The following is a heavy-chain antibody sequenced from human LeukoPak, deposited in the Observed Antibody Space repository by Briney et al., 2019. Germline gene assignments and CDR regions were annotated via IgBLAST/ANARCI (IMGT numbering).Heavy chain of an antibody. D-gene: IGHD3-22*01. J-gene: IGHJ4*02. Sequence: SQTLSLTCTVSGGSISSGSYYWSWIRQPAGKGLEWIVRIYTSGSTNYNPSLKSRVTISVDTSKNQFSLKLSSVTAADTAVYYCARDSSGYSPFDYWGQGTLVTVSS. CDR2: IYTSGST. CDR3: ARDSSGYSPFDY. CDR1: GGSISSGSYY. V-gene: IGHV4-61*02.